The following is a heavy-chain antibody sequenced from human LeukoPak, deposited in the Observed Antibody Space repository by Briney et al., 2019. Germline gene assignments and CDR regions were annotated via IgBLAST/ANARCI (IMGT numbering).Heavy chain of an antibody. D-gene: IGHD1-26*01. CDR2: IYYSGST. V-gene: IGHV4-39*07. J-gene: IGHJ4*02. CDR3: ARGDSGSYPY. Sequence: SETLSLTCTVSGGSISSSTYYGGWIRQPPGKGLEWIGSIYYSGSTYYNPSLKSRVTISVDTSKTQFSLKLSPVTAADTAVYYCARGDSGSYPYWGQGTLATVSS. CDR1: GGSISSSTYY.